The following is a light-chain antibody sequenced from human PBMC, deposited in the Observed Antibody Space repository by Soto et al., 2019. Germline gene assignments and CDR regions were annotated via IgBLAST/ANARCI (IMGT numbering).Light chain of an antibody. Sequence: EIVLTQSPGTLSLSPGEGATLSCRASQSVSTSLAWYQQNPGQAPRLLIYGASNRATGIPARFSGSRSGTDFTLTISSLEPEDFGVYFCHQRNKFGQGTRLEIK. CDR3: HQRNK. J-gene: IGKJ5*01. CDR2: GAS. V-gene: IGKV3-11*01. CDR1: QSVSTS.